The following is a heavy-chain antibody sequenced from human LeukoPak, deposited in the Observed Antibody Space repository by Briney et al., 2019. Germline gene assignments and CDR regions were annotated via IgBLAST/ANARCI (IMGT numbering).Heavy chain of an antibody. CDR2: INPSGGST. CDR1: GYTFTIYY. Sequence: ASVKVSCTASGYTFTIYYMHWVRQAPGQGLEWMGIINPSGGSTSYAQKFQGRVTMTRDMSTSTVYMELSSLRSEDTAVYYCEAAADAFDIWGQGTMVTVSS. V-gene: IGHV1-46*01. J-gene: IGHJ3*02. D-gene: IGHD6-13*01. CDR3: EAAADAFDI.